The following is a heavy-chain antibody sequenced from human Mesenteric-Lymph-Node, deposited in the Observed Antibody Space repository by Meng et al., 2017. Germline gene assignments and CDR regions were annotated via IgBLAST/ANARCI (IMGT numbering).Heavy chain of an antibody. CDR2: IYYSGST. Sequence: SETLSLTCTVSGGSISSYYWSWIRQPPGKGLEWIGYIYYSGSTNYNPSLKSRVTISVDTSKNQFSLKLSSVTAADTAVYYCAREGTMVRGVIGAFDIWGQGTMVT. D-gene: IGHD3-10*01. J-gene: IGHJ3*02. CDR1: GGSISSYY. V-gene: IGHV4-59*01. CDR3: AREGTMVRGVIGAFDI.